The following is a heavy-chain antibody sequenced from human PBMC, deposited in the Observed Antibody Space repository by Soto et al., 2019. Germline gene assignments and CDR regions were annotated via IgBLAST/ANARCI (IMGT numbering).Heavy chain of an antibody. D-gene: IGHD2-15*01. CDR3: ARTCSGGTCSFDY. J-gene: IGHJ4*02. CDR1: GFTFSSSA. V-gene: IGHV1-58*01. Sequence: ASVKVSCKTSGFTFSSSAVHWVRQARGHRLQWIGWIDVGSANANYAQMLQERVTISRDMSTSTAYMELNSLRAEDTAVYYCARTCSGGTCSFDYWGQGTLVNVSS. CDR2: IDVGSANA.